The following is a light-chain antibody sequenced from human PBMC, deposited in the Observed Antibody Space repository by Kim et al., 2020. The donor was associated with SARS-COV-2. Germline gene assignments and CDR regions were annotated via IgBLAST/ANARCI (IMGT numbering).Light chain of an antibody. J-gene: IGLJ2*01. CDR1: KLGDKY. V-gene: IGLV3-1*01. CDR2: QDR. CDR3: QAWDSSTVV. Sequence: SYELTQPPSVSVSPGQPASITCSGDKLGDKYACWYQQKPGQSPVLVIYQDRKRPSGIPERFSGSNSGNTATLTISGTQATDEAVYYCQAWDSSTVVFGGGTQLTVL.